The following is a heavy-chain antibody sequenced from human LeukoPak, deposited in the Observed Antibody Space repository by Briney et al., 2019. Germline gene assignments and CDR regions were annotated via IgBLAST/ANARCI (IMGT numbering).Heavy chain of an antibody. D-gene: IGHD2-15*01. V-gene: IGHV3-23*01. Sequence: GGSLRLSCAASGFTFSSYAMSWVRQAPGKGLEWVSAISGSGGSTYYADSVKGRFTISRDNSKNTLYLQMNSLRAEDTAVNYCAKDPIVVVAAEARAFDYWGQGTLVTVSS. CDR3: AKDPIVVVAAEARAFDY. J-gene: IGHJ4*02. CDR2: ISGSGGST. CDR1: GFTFSSYA.